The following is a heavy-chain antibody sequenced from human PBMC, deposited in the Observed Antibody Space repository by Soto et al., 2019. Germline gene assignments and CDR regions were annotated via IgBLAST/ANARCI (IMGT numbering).Heavy chain of an antibody. J-gene: IGHJ6*02. CDR3: ASRVLTGSPHYYYYGMDV. Sequence: TLSLTCTVSGGSISSYYWSWIRQPPGKGLEWIGYIYYSGSTNYNPSLKSRVTISVDTSKNQFSLKLSSVTAADTAVYYCASRVLTGSPHYYYYGMDVWGQGTTVTVSS. V-gene: IGHV4-59*01. CDR1: GGSISSYY. CDR2: IYYSGST. D-gene: IGHD3-9*01.